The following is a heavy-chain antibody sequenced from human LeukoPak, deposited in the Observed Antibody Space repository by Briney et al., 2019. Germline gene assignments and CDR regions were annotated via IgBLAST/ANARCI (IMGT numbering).Heavy chain of an antibody. V-gene: IGHV4-39*02. CDR3: ARRPVCSGGSCFTVFDY. CDR2: IYYSGST. CDR1: GGSISSSSHY. Sequence: SETLSLTCSVSGGSISSSSHYWGWIRQPPGKGLEWIGSIYYSGSTYYNPSLKSRVTISVDTSKNHFSLKLSSVTATDTAVYHCARRPVCSGGSCFTVFDYWGQGTLVSVSS. J-gene: IGHJ4*02. D-gene: IGHD2-15*01.